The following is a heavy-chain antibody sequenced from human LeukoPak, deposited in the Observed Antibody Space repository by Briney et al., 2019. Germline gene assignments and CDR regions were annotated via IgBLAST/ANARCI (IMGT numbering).Heavy chain of an antibody. CDR2: ISAKNGNT. J-gene: IGHJ4*02. CDR1: GYTFTNYG. Sequence: ASVKASCKASGYTFTNYGVTWVRQVPGRGLEWMGWISAKNGNTKYEQKVQGRVTMTIDRSADTAYMELNSLRFDDTAVYYCARAPPGYNNEWDFDYWGQGTLVTVSS. CDR3: ARAPPGYNNEWDFDY. V-gene: IGHV1-18*04. D-gene: IGHD5-24*01.